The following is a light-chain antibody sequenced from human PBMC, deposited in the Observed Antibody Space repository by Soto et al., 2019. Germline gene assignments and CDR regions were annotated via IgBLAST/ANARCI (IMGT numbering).Light chain of an antibody. Sequence: QSVLTQPPSASGTPGQRVTISCSGSGSNIGSNYVYWYQQLPGTAPKLLIYRNNQRPSGVPDRFSGSKSGTSASLAISGLRSEDEADYYCCSYTTSNTRQIVFGTGTKVTVL. CDR3: CSYTTSNTRQIV. CDR1: GSNIGSNY. J-gene: IGLJ1*01. CDR2: RNN. V-gene: IGLV1-47*01.